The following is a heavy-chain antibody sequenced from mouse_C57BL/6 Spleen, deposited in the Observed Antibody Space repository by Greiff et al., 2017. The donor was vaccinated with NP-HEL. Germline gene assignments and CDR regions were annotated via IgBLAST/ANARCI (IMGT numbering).Heavy chain of an antibody. CDR3: ARTGDYGFDY. D-gene: IGHD2-4*01. V-gene: IGHV3-6*01. Sequence: DVKLVESGPGLVKPSQSLSLTCSVTGYSITSGYYWNWIRQFPGNKLEWMGYISYDGSNNYNPSLKNRISITRDTSKNQFFLKLNSVTTEDTATYYCARTGDYGFDYWGQGTTLTVSS. CDR1: GYSITSGYY. J-gene: IGHJ2*01. CDR2: ISYDGSN.